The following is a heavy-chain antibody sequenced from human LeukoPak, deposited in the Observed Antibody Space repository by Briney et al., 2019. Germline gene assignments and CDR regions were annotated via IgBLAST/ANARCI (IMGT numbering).Heavy chain of an antibody. V-gene: IGHV1-18*01. J-gene: IGHJ4*02. Sequence: ASVKVSCKASGYTFTSYVISWVRQAPAQGLEWMGWISAYNGNTKYAQKLQGRVTMTTDTSTSTAYMELRGLRSDDTAVYYCARDLSLVVPAANFDYWGQGALVTVSS. CDR2: ISAYNGNT. CDR1: GYTFTSYV. D-gene: IGHD2-2*01. CDR3: ARDLSLVVPAANFDY.